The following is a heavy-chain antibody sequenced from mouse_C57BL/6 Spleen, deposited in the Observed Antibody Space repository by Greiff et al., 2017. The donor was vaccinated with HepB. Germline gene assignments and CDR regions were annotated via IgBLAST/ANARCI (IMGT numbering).Heavy chain of an antibody. Sequence: VKLVESGAELVRPGASVTLSCKASGYTFTDYEMHWVKQTPVHGLEWIGAIDPETGGTAYNQKFKGKAILTADKSSSTAYMELRSLTSEDSAVSYCTRGGILRWYFDVWGTGTTVTVSS. CDR1: GYTFTDYE. V-gene: IGHV1-15*01. CDR3: TRGGILRWYFDV. D-gene: IGHD1-1*01. J-gene: IGHJ1*03. CDR2: IDPETGGT.